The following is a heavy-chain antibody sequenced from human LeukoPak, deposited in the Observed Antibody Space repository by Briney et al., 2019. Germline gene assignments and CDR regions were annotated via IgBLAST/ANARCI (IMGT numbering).Heavy chain of an antibody. J-gene: IGHJ4*02. CDR1: GFTFSSYA. D-gene: IGHD3-9*01. Sequence: GGSLRLSCAASGFTFSSYAMSWVRQAPGKGLEWVSGISGSGGSTYYADSVKGRFTISRDNSEKTLHLQMNSLTAEDTAVYYCAKGLINDWSALESWGQGTLVTVSS. CDR3: AKGLINDWSALES. V-gene: IGHV3-23*01. CDR2: ISGSGGST.